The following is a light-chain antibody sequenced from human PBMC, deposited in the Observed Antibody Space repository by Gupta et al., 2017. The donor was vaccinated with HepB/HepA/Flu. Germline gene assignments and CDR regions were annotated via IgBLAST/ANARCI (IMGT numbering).Light chain of an antibody. CDR2: NVS. V-gene: IGLV2-14*03. CDR3: SSYTYTTTLVV. Sequence: QPALTPPSSLSGSPGRPSTLSCTGTSSDYVSWYQQYPGKAPKLLIYNVSDRPSGVSHRFSGSKSGNTASLSIAGLQTEDEAYYYCSSYTYTTTLVVFGGGTKLTVL. J-gene: IGLJ2*01. CDR1: SSDY.